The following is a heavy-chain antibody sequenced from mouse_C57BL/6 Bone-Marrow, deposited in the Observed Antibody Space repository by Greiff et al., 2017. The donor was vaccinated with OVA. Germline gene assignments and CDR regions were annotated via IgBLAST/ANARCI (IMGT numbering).Heavy chain of an antibody. CDR3: ARCIYLDY. Sequence: VQLQQSGPELVKPGASVKISCKASGYTFTDYYMNWVKQSHGKSLEWIGDINPNNGGTSYNQKFKGKATLTVDKSSSTAYMELRSLTSEDSAVYYCARCIYLDYWGQGTTLTVSS. J-gene: IGHJ2*01. V-gene: IGHV1-26*01. CDR1: GYTFTDYY. D-gene: IGHD1-1*01. CDR2: INPNNGGT.